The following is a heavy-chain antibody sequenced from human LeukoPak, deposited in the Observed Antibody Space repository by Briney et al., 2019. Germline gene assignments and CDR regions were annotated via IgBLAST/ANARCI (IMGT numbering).Heavy chain of an antibody. CDR3: ARQWLPNGYFDY. D-gene: IGHD6-19*01. CDR2: VNPNSGVT. V-gene: IGHV1-2*06. CDR1: GYTFTAYF. J-gene: IGHJ4*02. Sequence: ATVKVSCKASGYTFTAYFMHWVRQAPGQGLEWMGRVNPNSGVTNSIQKFQGRVTMTRDTSISTAYMELSGLRSDDTAVYYCARQWLPNGYFDYWGQGTLVTVSS.